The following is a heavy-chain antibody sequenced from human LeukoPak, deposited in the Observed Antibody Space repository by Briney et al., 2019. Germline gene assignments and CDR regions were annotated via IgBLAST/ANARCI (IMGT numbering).Heavy chain of an antibody. Sequence: SVKVSCKASGGTFSSYAISWVRQAPGQGLEWMGRIIPILGIANYAQKFQRRVTITADKSTSTAYMELSSLRSEDTAVYYCARGVIVGRRPTFIDYWGQGTLVTVSS. V-gene: IGHV1-69*04. CDR1: GGTFSSYA. J-gene: IGHJ4*02. CDR3: ARGVIVGRRPTFIDY. D-gene: IGHD3-22*01. CDR2: IIPILGIA.